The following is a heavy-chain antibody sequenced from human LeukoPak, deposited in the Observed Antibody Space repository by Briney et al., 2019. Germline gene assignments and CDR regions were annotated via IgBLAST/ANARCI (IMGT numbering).Heavy chain of an antibody. CDR3: AREYCSSTSCYTFSGT. V-gene: IGHV3-11*01. J-gene: IGHJ5*02. D-gene: IGHD2-2*02. Sequence: GGSLRLSCAASGFTFSDYYMSWIRQAPGKGLEWVSYISSSGSTIYYADSVKGRFTISRDNAKNSLYQQMNSLRAEDTAVYYCAREYCSSTSCYTFSGTWGQGTLVTVSS. CDR1: GFTFSDYY. CDR2: ISSSGSTI.